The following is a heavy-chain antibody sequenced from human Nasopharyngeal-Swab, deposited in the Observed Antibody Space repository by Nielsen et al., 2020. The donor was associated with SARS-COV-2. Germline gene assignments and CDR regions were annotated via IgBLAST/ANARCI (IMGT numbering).Heavy chain of an antibody. D-gene: IGHD3-22*01. J-gene: IGHJ4*02. V-gene: IGHV3-23*01. CDR1: GFTFSSYA. Sequence: GESLKISCAASGFTFSSYAMSWVRQASGKGLEWVSAISGSGGSTYYADSVKGRFTISRDNSKNTLYLQMNSLRAEDTAVYYCARSTPYYYDSSGYYYYFDYWGQGTLVTVSS. CDR3: ARSTPYYYDSSGYYYYFDY. CDR2: ISGSGGST.